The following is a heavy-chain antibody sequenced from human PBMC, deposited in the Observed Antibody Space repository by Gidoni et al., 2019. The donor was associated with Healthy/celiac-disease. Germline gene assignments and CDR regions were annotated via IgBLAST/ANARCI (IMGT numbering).Heavy chain of an antibody. CDR1: GFTFSSYA. CDR3: AKVESPDYYDSSGYPGAFDI. D-gene: IGHD3-22*01. Sequence: EVQLLESGGGLVQPGGSLRLSCAASGFTFSSYAMSWVRQAPGKGLEWVSAISGSGGSTYYADSVKGRFTISRDNSKNTLYLQMNSLRAEDTAVYYCAKVESPDYYDSSGYPGAFDIWGQGTMVTVSS. V-gene: IGHV3-23*01. CDR2: ISGSGGST. J-gene: IGHJ3*02.